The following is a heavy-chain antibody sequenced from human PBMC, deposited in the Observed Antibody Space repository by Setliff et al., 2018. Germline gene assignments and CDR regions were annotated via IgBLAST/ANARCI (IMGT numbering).Heavy chain of an antibody. V-gene: IGHV3-48*04. CDR3: ARDEGMGNYYDSSGYF. J-gene: IGHJ4*02. D-gene: IGHD3-22*01. CDR2: ISSSSSTI. CDR1: GFTFSSYS. Sequence: PGGSLRLSCAASGFTFSSYSMNWVRQAPGKGLEWVSYISSSSSTIYYADSVKGRFTISRDNAKNSLYLQMNSLRAEDTAVYYCARDEGMGNYYDSSGYFWGQGTLVTVS.